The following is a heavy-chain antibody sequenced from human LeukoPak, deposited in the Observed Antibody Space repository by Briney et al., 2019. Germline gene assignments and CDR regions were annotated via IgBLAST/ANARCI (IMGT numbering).Heavy chain of an antibody. CDR1: GFTFSSYG. CDR2: ISYDGSNK. CDR3: AAHPRGGSYWYYFDY. Sequence: PGGSLRLSCAASGFTFSSYGMHWVRQAPGKGLEWVAVISYDGSNKYYADSVKGQFTISRDNSKNTLYLQMNSLRAEDTAVYYCAAHPRGGSYWYYFDYWGQGTLVTVSS. J-gene: IGHJ4*02. V-gene: IGHV3-30*03. D-gene: IGHD1-26*01.